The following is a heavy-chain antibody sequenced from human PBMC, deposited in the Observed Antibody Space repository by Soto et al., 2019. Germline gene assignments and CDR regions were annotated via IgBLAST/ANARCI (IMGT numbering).Heavy chain of an antibody. J-gene: IGHJ4*02. V-gene: IGHV3-30-3*01. Sequence: GGSLRLSCAASGFTFSSYAMHWVRQAPGKGLEWVAVISYDGSNKYYADSVKGRFTISRDNSKNTLYLQMNSLRAEDTAVYYCARDPGYYYDSSGYSFDYWGQGTLVTVSS. CDR1: GFTFSSYA. D-gene: IGHD3-22*01. CDR3: ARDPGYYYDSSGYSFDY. CDR2: ISYDGSNK.